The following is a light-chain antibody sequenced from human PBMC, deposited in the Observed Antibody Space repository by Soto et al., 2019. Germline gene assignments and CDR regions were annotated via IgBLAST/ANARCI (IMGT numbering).Light chain of an antibody. CDR1: SSDVGGYNY. CDR3: SLYTSSSTI. Sequence: QSALTQPASVSGSPGQSITISCTGTSSDVGGYNYVSWYQQHPGKAPKLMIYDVSNRPSWVSNRFSGSKSGNTASLTISGLQAEDEADYYCSLYTSSSTIFGTGTKLTVL. V-gene: IGLV2-14*01. J-gene: IGLJ1*01. CDR2: DVS.